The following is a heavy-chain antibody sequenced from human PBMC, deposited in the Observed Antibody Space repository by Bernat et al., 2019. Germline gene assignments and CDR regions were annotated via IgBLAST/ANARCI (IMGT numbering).Heavy chain of an antibody. CDR3: GKDDLAVGVYPSFDY. J-gene: IGHJ4*02. CDR2: IRYDGSDK. Sequence: QVQLVESGGGVVQPGGSLRLSCAASGFTFSSCGIHWVRQAPGRGLEWVSFIRYDGSDKYYADSVKGRFTISRDNPKNTLYLQMNSLRPEDTAVYYCGKDDLAVGVYPSFDYWGLGTLVTVSS. CDR1: GFTFSSCG. D-gene: IGHD6-19*01. V-gene: IGHV3-30*02.